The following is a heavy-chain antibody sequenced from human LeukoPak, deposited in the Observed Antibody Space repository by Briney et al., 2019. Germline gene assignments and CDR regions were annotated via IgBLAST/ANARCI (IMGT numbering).Heavy chain of an antibody. CDR1: GGSISSYY. Sequence: SETLSLTCTVSGGSISSYYWGWIRQPPGKGLEWIGYIYYSGSTNYNPSLKSRVTISVDTSKNQFSLKLSSVTAADTAVYYCARTDGYKPNYYFDYWGQGTLVTVSS. D-gene: IGHD5-24*01. CDR3: ARTDGYKPNYYFDY. J-gene: IGHJ4*02. V-gene: IGHV4-59*01. CDR2: IYYSGST.